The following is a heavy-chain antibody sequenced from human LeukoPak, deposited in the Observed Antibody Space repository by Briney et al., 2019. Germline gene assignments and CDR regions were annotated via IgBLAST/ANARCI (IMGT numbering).Heavy chain of an antibody. CDR1: GFTFSSYS. J-gene: IGHJ4*02. D-gene: IGHD3-3*01. Sequence: GGSLRLSCAASGFTFSSYSMNWVRQAPGKGLEWVSSISSSSSYIYYADSVKGRFTISRDNAKNSLYLQMNSLRAEDTAVYYCARDPENTIFGVVPFDYWGQGTLVTVSS. V-gene: IGHV3-21*01. CDR3: ARDPENTIFGVVPFDY. CDR2: ISSSSSYI.